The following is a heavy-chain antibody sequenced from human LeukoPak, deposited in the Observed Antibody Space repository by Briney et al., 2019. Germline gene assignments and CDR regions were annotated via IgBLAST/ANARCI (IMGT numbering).Heavy chain of an antibody. CDR3: ARDGRYYYAFDI. J-gene: IGHJ3*02. CDR2: IYYSGST. V-gene: IGHV4-30-4*07. D-gene: IGHD1-26*01. Sequence: SETLSLTCAVSGGSISSGGYSWSWIRQPPGKGLEWIGYIYYSGSTYYNPSLKSRATITVDTSKNQFSLKLSSVTAADTAVYYCARDGRYYYAFDIWGQGTMVTVSS. CDR1: GGSISSGGYS.